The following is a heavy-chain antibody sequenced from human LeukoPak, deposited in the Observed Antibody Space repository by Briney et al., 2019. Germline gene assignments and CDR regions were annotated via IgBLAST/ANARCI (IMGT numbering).Heavy chain of an antibody. Sequence: PSETLSLTCTVSGGSISFHYWSWIRQPPGKGLEWIGYIHLSGSTYYDPSLRGRVTISGDTSKNQFSLRLNSVTAADTAVYYCARGGVWYFDLWGRGTLVTVSS. V-gene: IGHV4-59*11. CDR3: ARGGVWYFDL. D-gene: IGHD3-16*01. CDR2: IHLSGST. CDR1: GGSISFHY. J-gene: IGHJ2*01.